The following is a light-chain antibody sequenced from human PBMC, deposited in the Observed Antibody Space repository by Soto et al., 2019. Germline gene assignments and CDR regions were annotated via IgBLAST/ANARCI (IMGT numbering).Light chain of an antibody. J-gene: IGLJ2*01. V-gene: IGLV2-23*02. CDR1: SSDVGNYNL. Sequence: QSALTQPASVSGSPGQSITISCTGTSSDVGNYNLVSWYQQHPDKAPKLMIYGVTERPSGVSNRFSGSKSGNTASLTISGLQAEDEADYYCSSYAGSTAFVVFGGGTKLTVL. CDR2: GVT. CDR3: SSYAGSTAFVV.